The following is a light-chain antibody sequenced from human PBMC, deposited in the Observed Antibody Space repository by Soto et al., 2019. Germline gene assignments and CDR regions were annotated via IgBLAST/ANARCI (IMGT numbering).Light chain of an antibody. Sequence: DLPMTQSPSSLSASVGDRVTITCRASQSISNSLSWYQQRPGKAPKLLIYAASTLQNEVPSRFSGSASGPEFTLTISSLRPEDFATYYCLQSYSLPLTFGPGTKVDV. CDR3: LQSYSLPLT. CDR1: QSISNS. V-gene: IGKV1-39*01. J-gene: IGKJ3*01. CDR2: AAS.